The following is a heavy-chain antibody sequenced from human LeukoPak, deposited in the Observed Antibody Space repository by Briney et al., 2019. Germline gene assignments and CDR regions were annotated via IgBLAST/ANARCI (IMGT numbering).Heavy chain of an antibody. CDR2: ISGTSGTI. CDR3: ARDSGMDV. V-gene: IGHV3-48*01. CDR1: GSTFSIYS. J-gene: IGHJ6*02. Sequence: GGSLRLSCAASGSTFSIYSMNWLRQAPGKRLEWVSYISGTSGTIYYADSVKGRFTISRDNAKNSLYLQMNSLRGEDTAVYYCARDSGMDVWGQGTTVTVSS.